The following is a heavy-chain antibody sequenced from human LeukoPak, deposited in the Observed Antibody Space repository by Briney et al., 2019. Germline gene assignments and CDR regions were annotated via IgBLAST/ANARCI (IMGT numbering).Heavy chain of an antibody. D-gene: IGHD2/OR15-2a*01. V-gene: IGHV3-66*01. J-gene: IGHJ4*02. Sequence: PGGSLRLSCAASGFTVSSNYMSWVRQAPGKGLEWVSVIYSGGSTYYADSVKSRFTISRDNAKNTLYLQMNSLRAEDTAVYYCTRDATYYLRYGYFDYWGQGTLVTVSS. CDR2: IYSGGST. CDR3: TRDATYYLRYGYFDY. CDR1: GFTVSSNY.